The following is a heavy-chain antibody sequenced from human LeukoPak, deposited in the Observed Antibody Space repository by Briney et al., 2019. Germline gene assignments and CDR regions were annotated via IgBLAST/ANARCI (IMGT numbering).Heavy chain of an antibody. D-gene: IGHD2-15*01. CDR3: ARYCSGGSCLDYYGMDV. CDR2: ISYDGSNK. J-gene: IGHJ6*02. CDR1: GFTFSSYA. Sequence: GSLRLSCAASGFTFSSYAMHWVRQAPGKGLEWVAVISYDGSNKYYADSVKGRFTISRDNSKNTLYLQMNSLRAEDTAVYYCARYCSGGSCLDYYGMDVWGQGTTVTVSS. V-gene: IGHV3-30-3*01.